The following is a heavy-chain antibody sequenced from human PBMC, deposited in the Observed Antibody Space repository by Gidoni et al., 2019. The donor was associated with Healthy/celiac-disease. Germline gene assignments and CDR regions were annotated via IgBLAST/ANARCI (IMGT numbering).Heavy chain of an antibody. CDR2: INPNSGGT. V-gene: IGHV1-2*02. J-gene: IGHJ4*02. Sequence: QVQLVQSGAEVKKPGASVKVSCKASGYTFTGYYMHWVRQAPGQGLEWMGWINPNSGGTNYAQKFQGRVTMTRDTSISTAYMELSRLRSDDTAVYYCARDLVRGVIFWSFDYWGQGTLVTVSS. CDR3: ARDLVRGVIFWSFDY. D-gene: IGHD3-10*01. CDR1: GYTFTGYY.